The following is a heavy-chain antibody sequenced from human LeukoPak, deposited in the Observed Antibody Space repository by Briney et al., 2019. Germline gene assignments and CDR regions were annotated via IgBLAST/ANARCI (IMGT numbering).Heavy chain of an antibody. CDR2: IDYSGDSP. CDR3: AKGGGYEAQYYYYYLDV. Sequence: GGSLRLSCTGSGFTLSSYEMSWIRQAPGKGLEWVSSIDYSGDSPYYADSVKGRFTMSRDNSKNTLYLQMKSLRAEDTAVYYCAKGGGYEAQYYYYYLDVWGKGTTVTISS. V-gene: IGHV3-23*01. CDR1: GFTLSSYE. J-gene: IGHJ6*03. D-gene: IGHD5-12*01.